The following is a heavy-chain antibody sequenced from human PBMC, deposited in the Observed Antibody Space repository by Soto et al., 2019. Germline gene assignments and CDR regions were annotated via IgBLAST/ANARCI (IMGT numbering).Heavy chain of an antibody. CDR3: ARLTGRSYSFQHHYAFDV. CDR1: GFTFSSYG. J-gene: IGHJ6*02. V-gene: IGHV3-30*03. CDR2: ISYDGSNK. D-gene: IGHD2-21*01. Sequence: GGSLRLSCAASGFTFSSYGMHWVRQAPGKGLEWVAVISYDGSNKYYADSVKGRFTISRDNSKNTLYLQMDSLKTDDTAVYYCARLTGRSYSFQHHYAFDVWGQGTTVTVSS.